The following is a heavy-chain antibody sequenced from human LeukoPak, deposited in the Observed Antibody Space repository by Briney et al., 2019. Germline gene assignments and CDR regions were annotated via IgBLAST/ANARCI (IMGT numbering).Heavy chain of an antibody. D-gene: IGHD1-1*01. Sequence: PSETLSLTCTVSGGSVSSGSYYWSWIRQPPGKGLEWIGYIYYSRSTNYNPSLKSRVTISVDTSKNQFSLKLSSVTAADTAVYYCARSSLERRTFFDYWGQGTLVTVSS. CDR2: IYYSRST. V-gene: IGHV4-61*01. CDR3: ARSSLERRTFFDY. J-gene: IGHJ4*02. CDR1: GGSVSSGSYY.